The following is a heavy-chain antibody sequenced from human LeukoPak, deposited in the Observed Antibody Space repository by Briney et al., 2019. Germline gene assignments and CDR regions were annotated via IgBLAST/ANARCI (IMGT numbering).Heavy chain of an antibody. CDR1: GYTFTGYY. D-gene: IGHD2-2*02. V-gene: IGHV1-2*02. Sequence: GASVKVSCKASGYTFTGYYMHWVRQAPGQGLEWMGWINPNSGGTNYAQKFQGRVTMIRDTSISAAYMELSRLRSDDTAVYYCARDHGYCSSTSCYNAFDIWGQGTMVTVSS. CDR3: ARDHGYCSSTSCYNAFDI. J-gene: IGHJ3*02. CDR2: INPNSGGT.